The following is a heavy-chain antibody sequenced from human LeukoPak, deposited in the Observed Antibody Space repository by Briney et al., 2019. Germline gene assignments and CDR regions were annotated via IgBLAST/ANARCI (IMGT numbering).Heavy chain of an antibody. D-gene: IGHD3-10*01. CDR1: GGTFRTYP. CDR3: ATSGSGRSWDWFAP. V-gene: IGHV1-69*05. CDR2: LTHIFRRT. J-gene: IGHJ5*02. Sequence: ASVKVSCKASGGTFRTYPISWVRQAPGQGLEWMGGLTHIFRRTNYTQKFQERLIITTDELYSTAYMELRDLRSDDTALYYCATSGSGRSWDWFAPWGQGTLVIVSS.